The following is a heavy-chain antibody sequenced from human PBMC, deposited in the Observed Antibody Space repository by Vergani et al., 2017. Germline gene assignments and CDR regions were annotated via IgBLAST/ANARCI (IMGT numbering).Heavy chain of an antibody. V-gene: IGHV3-73*01. CDR3: TRKHISNYYDSSGYYYMGYYYGMDV. D-gene: IGHD3-22*01. CDR2: IRSKANSYAT. CDR1: GFTFSGSA. J-gene: IGHJ6*02. Sequence: EVQLVESGGGLVQPGGSLKLSCAASGFTFSGSAMHWVRQASGKGLEWVGRIRSKANSYATAYAASVKGRFTISRDDSKNTAYLQMNSLKTEDTAVYYCTRKHISNYYDSSGYYYMGYYYGMDVWGQGTTVTVSS.